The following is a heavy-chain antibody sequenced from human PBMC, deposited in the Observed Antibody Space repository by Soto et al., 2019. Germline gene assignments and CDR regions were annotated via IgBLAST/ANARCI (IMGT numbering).Heavy chain of an antibody. D-gene: IGHD3-3*02. Sequence: QVQLMQSGAEVKKPGSSVKVSCKASGGTFSTSAISWVRQAPGEGLEWVGGIMPIFATPDYAQKFQGRVTISADESTATACLELTSLTTDDTAVYYCARDKARQQLGGNYYYILDVWGQGTAITVSS. CDR3: ARDKARQQLGGNYYYILDV. CDR2: IMPIFATP. V-gene: IGHV1-69*12. CDR1: GGTFSTSA. J-gene: IGHJ6*02.